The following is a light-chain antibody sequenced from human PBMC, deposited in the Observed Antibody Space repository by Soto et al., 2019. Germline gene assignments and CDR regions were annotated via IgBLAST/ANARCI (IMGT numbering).Light chain of an antibody. Sequence: IVLTQSPATLSVSPGERATLSCRASQSVSSNLAWYHQKPGQAPRLLIYDASNRATGIPARFSGSGSGTDFTLTISSLEPEDFAVYYCQQRSNWPWTFGQGTKVDIK. CDR2: DAS. CDR1: QSVSSN. V-gene: IGKV3-11*01. CDR3: QQRSNWPWT. J-gene: IGKJ1*01.